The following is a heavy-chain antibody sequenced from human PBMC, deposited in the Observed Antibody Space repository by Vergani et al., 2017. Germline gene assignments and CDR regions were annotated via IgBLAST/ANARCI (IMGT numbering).Heavy chain of an antibody. V-gene: IGHV4-34*01. CDR3: ARGRMRWASDY. Sequence: QVQLQQWGAGLLKPSETLSLTCAVYGGSFSGYYWSWIRQPPGKGLEWIGEINHSGSTNYNPSLKSRVTISVDTSKNQFSLKLSSVTAADTAVYYCARGRMRWASDYWGQGTLVTVSS. D-gene: IGHD4-23*01. J-gene: IGHJ4*02. CDR1: GGSFSGYY. CDR2: INHSGST.